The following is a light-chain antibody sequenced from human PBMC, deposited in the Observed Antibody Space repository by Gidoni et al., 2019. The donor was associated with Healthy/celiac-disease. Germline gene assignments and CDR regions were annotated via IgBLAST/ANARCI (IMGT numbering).Light chain of an antibody. CDR1: RSDVGGYNY. J-gene: IGLJ2*01. CDR2: DVS. V-gene: IGLV2-14*01. Sequence: QSALTQPASVSGSPGQSIPISCTGTRSDVGGYNYVSWYQQPPGKAPKLMIYDVSNRPSGVSNRFSGSKSGNTASLTISGLQAEDEADYYCSSYTSSSTLVVFGGGTKLTVL. CDR3: SSYTSSSTLVV.